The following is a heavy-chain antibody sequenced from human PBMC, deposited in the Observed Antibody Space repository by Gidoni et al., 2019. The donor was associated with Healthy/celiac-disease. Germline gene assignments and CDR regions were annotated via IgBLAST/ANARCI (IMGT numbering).Heavy chain of an antibody. J-gene: IGHJ3*02. CDR1: RFTFCGYA. Sequence: EVQLVESGGGCVQPVRSLRLSCTASRFTFCGYALRWVSQGPGKGLEWVGFIRSKAYGGTTEYDAAVKGSITISRNGSKSIAYMQMNSLKTEDTAVYYCTRVDQNYDDSRAGAFDIWGQGTMVTVSS. CDR3: TRVDQNYDDSRAGAFDI. V-gene: IGHV3-49*04. CDR2: IRSKAYGGTT. D-gene: IGHD3-22*01.